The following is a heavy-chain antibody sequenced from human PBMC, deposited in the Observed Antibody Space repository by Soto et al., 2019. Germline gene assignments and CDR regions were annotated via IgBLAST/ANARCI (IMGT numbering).Heavy chain of an antibody. CDR3: ARGYCTNGVCYHFDY. CDR2: ISAYNGNT. V-gene: IGHV1-18*01. CDR1: GYTFTSYG. Sequence: ASVKASCKASGYTFTSYGISWVRQAPGQGLEWMGWISAYNGNTNYAQKLQGRVTMTTDTSTSTAYMELRSLRSDDTAVYYCARGYCTNGVCYHFDYWGQGTLVTVSS. D-gene: IGHD2-8*01. J-gene: IGHJ4*02.